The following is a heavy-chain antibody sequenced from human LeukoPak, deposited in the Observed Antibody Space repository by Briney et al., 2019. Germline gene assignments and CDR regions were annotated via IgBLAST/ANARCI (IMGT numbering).Heavy chain of an antibody. V-gene: IGHV3-30*04. CDR1: GFTFSSYA. J-gene: IGHJ6*02. CDR3: ARDSGYGAGGYYYGMDV. Sequence: GGSLRLSCAASGFTFSSYAMHWVRQAPGKGLGWVGVISYDGSNKYYADSVKGRFTISRDNSKNTLYLQMNSLRAEDTAVYYCARDSGYGAGGYYYGMDVWGQGTTVNVSS. CDR2: ISYDGSNK. D-gene: IGHD5-12*01.